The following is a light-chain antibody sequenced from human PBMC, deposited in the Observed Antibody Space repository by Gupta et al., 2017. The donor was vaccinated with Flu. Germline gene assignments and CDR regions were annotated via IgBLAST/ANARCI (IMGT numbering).Light chain of an antibody. V-gene: IGKV1-12*01. CDR2: ASS. J-gene: IGKJ1*01. CDR1: QGISAW. CDR3: QRTDNFPWT. Sequence: PSSVSASVGDTVTITCRASQGISAWLAWYQQKPGKAPKLLMSASSSLESGVPTRFSGSGSGTDFTLTISRLQPEDFATYYCQRTDNFPWTFGQGTKVEIK.